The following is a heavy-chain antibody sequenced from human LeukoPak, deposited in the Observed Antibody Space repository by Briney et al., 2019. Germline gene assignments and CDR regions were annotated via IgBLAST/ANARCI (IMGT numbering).Heavy chain of an antibody. V-gene: IGHV3-23*01. J-gene: IGHJ4*02. Sequence: GGSLRLSCAASGFTFSSYAMSWVRQAPGKWLEWVSAISGSGGSTYYADSVKGRFTISRDNAKNSLYLQMNSLRAEDTAVYYCARYRSVTTGKRFFDYWGQGTLVTVSS. D-gene: IGHD4-17*01. CDR1: GFTFSSYA. CDR3: ARYRSVTTGKRFFDY. CDR2: ISGSGGST.